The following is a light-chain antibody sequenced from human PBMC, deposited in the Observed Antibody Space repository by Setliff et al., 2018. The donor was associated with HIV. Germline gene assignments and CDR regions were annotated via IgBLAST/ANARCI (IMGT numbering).Light chain of an antibody. V-gene: IGLV2-14*01. CDR2: DVS. CDR1: DNDVGGYSS. J-gene: IGLJ1*01. CDR3: SSYTSSSTDV. Sequence: QSVLTQPAPVSGSPGQSITISCTGTDNDVGGYSSVSWYQHHPGKAPKLMIYDVSTRPSGVSNRFSGSKSGNTASLTISGLQTEDEADYYCSSYTSSSTDVFGTGTKVTVL.